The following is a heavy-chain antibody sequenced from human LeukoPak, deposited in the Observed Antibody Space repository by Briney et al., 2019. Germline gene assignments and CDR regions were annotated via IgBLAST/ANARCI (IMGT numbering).Heavy chain of an antibody. V-gene: IGHV4-34*01. CDR3: ARFIRGYSYAPTRWFDP. CDR2: INHSGST. D-gene: IGHD5-18*01. Sequence: PSETLSLTCAVYGGSFRGYYWSWIRQPPGKGLEWIGEINHSGSTNYNPSLKSRVTISVDTSKNQFSLKLSSVTAADTAVYYCARFIRGYSYAPTRWFDPWGQGTLVTVSS. J-gene: IGHJ5*02. CDR1: GGSFRGYY.